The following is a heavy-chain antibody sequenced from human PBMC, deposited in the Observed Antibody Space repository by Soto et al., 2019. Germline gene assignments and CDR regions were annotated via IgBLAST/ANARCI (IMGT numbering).Heavy chain of an antibody. CDR2: ISGNGGST. D-gene: IGHD6-13*01. Sequence: GGSLRLSCAASGFTFSSYSMSWVRQAPGKGLEWVSAISGNGGSTYYADSVKGRFTISRDNSKNTLYLQMNSLRAEDAAVYYCARGYSSSWYSYYGMDVWGQGTTVTVSS. J-gene: IGHJ6*02. V-gene: IGHV3-23*01. CDR3: ARGYSSSWYSYYGMDV. CDR1: GFTFSSYS.